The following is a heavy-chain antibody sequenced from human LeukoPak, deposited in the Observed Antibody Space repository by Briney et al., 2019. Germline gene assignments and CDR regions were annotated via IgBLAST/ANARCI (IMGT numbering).Heavy chain of an antibody. CDR1: GYRFTSYW. D-gene: IGHD4-11*01. Sequence: GESLKISCKGSGYRFTSYWIGWVRQMPGKGLEWMGIIYPGDSDTRYSPSFQGQVTISADKSISTAYLQWSSLKASDTAMYYCATLYSNYSNWFDPWGQGTLVTVSS. J-gene: IGHJ5*02. CDR3: ATLYSNYSNWFDP. CDR2: IYPGDSDT. V-gene: IGHV5-51*01.